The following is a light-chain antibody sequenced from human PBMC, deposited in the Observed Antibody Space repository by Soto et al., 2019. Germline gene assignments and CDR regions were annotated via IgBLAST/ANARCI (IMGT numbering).Light chain of an antibody. J-gene: IGKJ1*01. CDR3: QQYNNWPPRRT. V-gene: IGKV3-15*01. Sequence: EIVMTQSPATLSVSPGERATLSYRASQSVSSNLAWYQQKPGQSPRLLIYGASTRATAIPARFSGSGSGKEVTLTISSLQSEDFAVDYCQQYNNWPPRRTVGQGTNV. CDR1: QSVSSN. CDR2: GAS.